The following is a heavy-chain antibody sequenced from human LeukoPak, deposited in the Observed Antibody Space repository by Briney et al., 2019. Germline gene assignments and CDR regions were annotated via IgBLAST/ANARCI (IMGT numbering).Heavy chain of an antibody. CDR2: TSSSDAGT. V-gene: IGHV3-23*01. Sequence: GGSLRLSCAASGFTLSIYAMSWVRQAPGKGLEWVSATSSSDAGTYYANSVRGRFTISRDNSKNTLYLQMNSLRAEDAAVYYCAKAPVTSCRGAYCYPFDYWGQGTLVTVSS. J-gene: IGHJ4*02. CDR1: GFTLSIYA. CDR3: AKAPVTSCRGAYCYPFDY. D-gene: IGHD2-21*01.